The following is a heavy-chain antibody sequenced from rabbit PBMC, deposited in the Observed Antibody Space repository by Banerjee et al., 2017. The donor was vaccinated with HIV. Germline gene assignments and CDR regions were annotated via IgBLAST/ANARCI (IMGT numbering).Heavy chain of an antibody. CDR1: GFSFSNKYV. CDR2: INSNTGNT. V-gene: IGHV1S45*01. CDR3: ARAGNSYPDWLDL. J-gene: IGHJ5*01. D-gene: IGHD8-1*01. Sequence: QEQLEESGGDLVKPEGSLTLTCTASGFSFSNKYVMCWVRQAPGKGLEWIACINSNTGNTVYANWAKGRFTISKASWTTVTLQMTSLTAADTATYFCARAGNSYPDWLDLWGQGTLVTVS.